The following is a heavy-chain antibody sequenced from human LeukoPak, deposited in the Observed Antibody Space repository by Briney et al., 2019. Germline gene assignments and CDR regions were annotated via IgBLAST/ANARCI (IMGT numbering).Heavy chain of an antibody. CDR3: ARGGYSNYDNWFDP. V-gene: IGHV1-69*05. CDR1: GGTFSSYA. CDR2: IIPIFGTA. D-gene: IGHD4-11*01. J-gene: IGHJ5*02. Sequence: SVKVSCEASGGTFSSYAISWVRQAPGQGLEWMGGIIPIFGTANYAQKFQGRVTITTDESTSTAYMELSSLRSEDTAVYYCARGGYSNYDNWFDPWGQGTLVTVSS.